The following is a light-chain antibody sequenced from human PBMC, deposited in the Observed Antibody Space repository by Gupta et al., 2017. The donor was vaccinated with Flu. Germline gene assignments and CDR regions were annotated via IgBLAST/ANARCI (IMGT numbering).Light chain of an antibody. V-gene: IGLV2-14*01. CDR1: RRDVGGYNS. J-gene: IGLJ1*01. CDR2: EIG. CDR3: TSSTSSGTLL. Sequence: QSALPQPASVSGAPGQSISISCTGTRRDVGGYNSASWYTHHPCTAPLLIIEEIGNRPSGISSPSSGSKSGDTASPPIAALQAEDEADEYSTSSTSSGTLLFGTGTNLTVL.